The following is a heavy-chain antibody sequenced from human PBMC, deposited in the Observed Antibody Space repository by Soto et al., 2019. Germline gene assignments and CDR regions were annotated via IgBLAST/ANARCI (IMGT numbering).Heavy chain of an antibody. D-gene: IGHD2-15*01. Sequence: GGSLRLSCAASGFTFRTYGMQWVRRAPGKGLELVAVILSDGFNKYYVDSVKGRFTISRDNSENTVYLQMNSLRPEDTALYYCAKVVVQATQPRYYFYGMDVWGQGTTVTVSS. CDR3: AKVVVQATQPRYYFYGMDV. CDR1: GFTFRTYG. V-gene: IGHV3-30*18. CDR2: ILSDGFNK. J-gene: IGHJ6*02.